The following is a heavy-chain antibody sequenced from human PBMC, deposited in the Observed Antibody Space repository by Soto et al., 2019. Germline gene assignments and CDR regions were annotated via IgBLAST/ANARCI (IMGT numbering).Heavy chain of an antibody. CDR1: GFTFSSYA. J-gene: IGHJ6*02. D-gene: IGHD3-3*01. V-gene: IGHV3-30-3*01. CDR3: ARDRPITIFGVVNYGMDV. CDR2: ISYDGSNK. Sequence: QVQLVESGGGVVQPGRSLRLSCAASGFTFSSYAMHWVRQAPGKGLEWVAVISYDGSNKYYADSVKGRFTISRDNSKNTXXLQMTSLRAEDTAVYYCARDRPITIFGVVNYGMDVWGQGTTVTVSS.